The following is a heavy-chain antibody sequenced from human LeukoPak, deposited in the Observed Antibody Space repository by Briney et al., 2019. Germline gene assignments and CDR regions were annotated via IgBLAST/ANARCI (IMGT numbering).Heavy chain of an antibody. V-gene: IGHV4-59*11. D-gene: IGHD6-13*01. CDR1: GGSISSHY. CDR2: IYYGGST. J-gene: IGHJ5*02. CDR3: ARYSSSWYGADNWFDP. Sequence: SETLSLTCTVSGGSISSHYWSWIRQPPGEGLEWIGYIYYGGSTNYNPSLKSRVTISVDTSKNQFSLKLSSVTAADTAVYYCARYSSSWYGADNWFDPWGQGTLVTVSS.